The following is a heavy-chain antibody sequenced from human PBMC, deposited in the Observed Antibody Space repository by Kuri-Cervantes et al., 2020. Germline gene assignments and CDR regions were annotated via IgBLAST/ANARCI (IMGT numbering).Heavy chain of an antibody. CDR1: GYSFTSYW. Sequence: KVSCKGSGYSFTSYWIGWVRQMPGKGLEWMGIIYPGDSDTRYSPSFQGQVIISADKSISTAYLQWSSLKASGTAMYYCARHMGGSYPNFDYWGQGTLVTVSS. V-gene: IGHV5-51*01. J-gene: IGHJ4*02. CDR2: IYPGDSDT. D-gene: IGHD1-26*01. CDR3: ARHMGGSYPNFDY.